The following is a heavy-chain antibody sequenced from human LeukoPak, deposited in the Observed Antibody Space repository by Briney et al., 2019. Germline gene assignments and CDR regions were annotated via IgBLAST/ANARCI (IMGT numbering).Heavy chain of an antibody. J-gene: IGHJ4*02. D-gene: IGHD3-22*01. CDR3: GRGYPYYFDH. Sequence: GGSLRLSCAASGFTVSSNYMGWVPKAPGKGLELVSFIFGGGSTYYADSVKGRFIISRDNSKNTLYLQMNSLRAEDTAVYFCGRGYPYYFDHWGQGTLVTVSS. CDR1: GFTVSSNY. V-gene: IGHV3-66*01. CDR2: IFGGGST.